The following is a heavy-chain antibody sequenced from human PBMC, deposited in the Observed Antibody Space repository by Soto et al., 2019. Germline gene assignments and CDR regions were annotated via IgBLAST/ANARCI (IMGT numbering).Heavy chain of an antibody. CDR2: ISYSAKT. V-gene: IGHV4-38-2*01. D-gene: IGHD3-22*01. CDR3: TRGAGAPWVRFDS. J-gene: IGHJ4*02. CDR1: GYSITSGFY. Sequence: LSLTCGVSGYSITSGFYWGWVRQSPGKGLEWIGSISYSAKTFYNPSLASRLSIAVDTSMNQFSLRLTSVTAADTALYYCTRGAGAPWVRFDSWGQGTLVTAPQ.